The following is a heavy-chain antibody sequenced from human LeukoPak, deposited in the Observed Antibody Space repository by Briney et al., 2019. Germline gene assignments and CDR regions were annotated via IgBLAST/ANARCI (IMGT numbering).Heavy chain of an antibody. D-gene: IGHD7-27*01. CDR3: GRGHWGLDY. Sequence: GGSLRLSCAASGFTFSNSYMTWVGQAQGKGLEWVSYISNSGSSIYYADSVKGRFTTSRDNAKSSLYLQMNSLRAEDTAVYYCGRGHWGLDYWGQGALVTVSS. J-gene: IGHJ4*02. CDR2: ISNSGSSI. CDR1: GFTFSNSY. V-gene: IGHV3-11*04.